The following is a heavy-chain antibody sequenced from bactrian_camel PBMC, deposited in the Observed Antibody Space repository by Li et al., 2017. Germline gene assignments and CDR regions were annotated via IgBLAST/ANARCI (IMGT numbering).Heavy chain of an antibody. J-gene: IGHJ4*01. CDR3: AASFQLPCLGSGERAYDY. CDR1: GKTNVLNC. D-gene: IGHD5*01. Sequence: VQLVESGGGLVQAGGSLNLSCAATGKTNVLNCMGWFRQAPGKEREGVASIRTGYHYTSSYTDSVKGRFTISQDNANNTVYLEMNSLGTEDTAMYFCAASFQLPCLGSGERAYDYWGQGTQVTVS. V-gene: IGHV3S54*01. CDR2: IRTGYHYTS.